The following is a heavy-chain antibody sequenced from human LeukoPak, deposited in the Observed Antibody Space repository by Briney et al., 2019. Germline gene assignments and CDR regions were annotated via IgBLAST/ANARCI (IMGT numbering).Heavy chain of an antibody. CDR3: ARTGDYRGYFDY. V-gene: IGHV3-21*01. CDR2: ISSSSSYI. J-gene: IGHJ4*02. D-gene: IGHD4-17*01. Sequence: GGSLRLSCAASGFTFSSHSMNWVRQAPGKGLEWVSSISSSSSYIYYADSVKGRFTISRDNAKNSLYLQMNSLRAEDTAVYYCARTGDYRGYFDYWGQGTLVTVSS. CDR1: GFTFSSHS.